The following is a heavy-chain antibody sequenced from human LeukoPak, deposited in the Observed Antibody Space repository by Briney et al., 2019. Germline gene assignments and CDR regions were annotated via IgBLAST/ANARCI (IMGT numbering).Heavy chain of an antibody. Sequence: GASVKVSCKASGYTFTGYYMHWVRQAPGQGLEWMGWINPNSGGTNYAQKFQGRVTMTRDTSISTAYMELSRLRPDDTAVYYCARVTVAGTSGDYWGQGTLVTVSS. CDR1: GYTFTGYY. D-gene: IGHD6-13*01. J-gene: IGHJ4*02. V-gene: IGHV1-2*02. CDR3: ARVTVAGTSGDY. CDR2: INPNSGGT.